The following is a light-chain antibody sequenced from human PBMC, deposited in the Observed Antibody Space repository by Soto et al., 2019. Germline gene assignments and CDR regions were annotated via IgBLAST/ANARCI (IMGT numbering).Light chain of an antibody. V-gene: IGKV1-9*01. Sequence: DIQLTQSPSFLSASVGDRVTITCRASQGISRNLAWYQQRPGKAPKLLIYAASTLQSGVPSRFSDSGSGTEFTHTISSLQPEDFATYYCQQLNSYPPVTFGGGTKVEIK. CDR2: AAS. CDR1: QGISRN. J-gene: IGKJ4*01. CDR3: QQLNSYPPVT.